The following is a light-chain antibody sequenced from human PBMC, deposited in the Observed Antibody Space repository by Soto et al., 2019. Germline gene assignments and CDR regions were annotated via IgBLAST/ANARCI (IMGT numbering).Light chain of an antibody. V-gene: IGKV3D-15*01. J-gene: IGKJ4*01. CDR3: QEYNHWHPIT. Sequence: EIVLTQSPDTRSLSPEERATLSCRAVQSIGSSYLAWYQQKPGQAPRPLIYGASTRATGIPARFSGSGSGTDFTLTISSLQSEDLAVYYCQEYNHWHPITFGGGTKVDIK. CDR1: QSIGSSY. CDR2: GAS.